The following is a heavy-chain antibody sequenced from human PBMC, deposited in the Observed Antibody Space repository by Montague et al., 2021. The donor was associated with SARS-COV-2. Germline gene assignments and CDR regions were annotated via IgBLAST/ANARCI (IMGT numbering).Heavy chain of an antibody. V-gene: IGHV4-39*01. CDR1: GGSISSSSYY. Sequence: SETRSLTCTVSGGSISSSSYYWGWIRQPPGKGLEWIGNIYYSGSTYYNPSLKSRVTISVDTSKNQFSLKLSSVTAADTAVYYCGRQKMGSVTSFGVVMRDRWFDPWGQGTLVTVSS. J-gene: IGHJ5*02. D-gene: IGHD3-3*01. CDR2: IYYSGST. CDR3: GRQKMGSVTSFGVVMRDRWFDP.